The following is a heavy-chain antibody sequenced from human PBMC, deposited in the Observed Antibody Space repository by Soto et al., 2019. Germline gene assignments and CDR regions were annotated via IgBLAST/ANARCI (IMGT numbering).Heavy chain of an antibody. CDR3: ARVLGNDAFDI. J-gene: IGHJ3*02. V-gene: IGHV4-31*03. D-gene: IGHD3-3*02. Sequence: SETLSFTRTVPGGSISNSYSYWSWVRQNPGKGLEWIGHIYHSGRTYYNPSLKSRVTISVDTSKNQFSLNLSSVTAADTAVYYCARVLGNDAFDIWGQGTMVT. CDR2: IYHSGRT. CDR1: GGSISNSYSY.